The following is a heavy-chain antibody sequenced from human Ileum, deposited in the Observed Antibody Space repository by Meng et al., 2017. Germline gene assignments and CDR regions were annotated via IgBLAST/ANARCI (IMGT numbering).Heavy chain of an antibody. CDR3: ARCYYDSSGYYYTPVKYYFDY. V-gene: IGHV5-51*01. CDR2: IYPGDSDT. J-gene: IGHJ4*02. CDR1: GYSFTSYW. D-gene: IGHD3-22*01. Sequence: GESLKISCKGSGYSFTSYWIGWVRQIPGKGLEWMGIIYPGDSDTRYSPSFQGQVTISADKSISTAYLQWSSLKASDTAMYYCARCYYDSSGYYYTPVKYYFDYWGQGTLVTVSS.